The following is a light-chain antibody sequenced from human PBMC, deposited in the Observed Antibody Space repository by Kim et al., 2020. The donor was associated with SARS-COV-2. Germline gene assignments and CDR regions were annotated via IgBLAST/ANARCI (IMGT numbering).Light chain of an antibody. CDR2: GVS. J-gene: IGKJ5*01. CDR3: EQYGGSPIA. CDR1: QSVRSNY. Sequence: IVLTQSPGTLSLSPGERGTLSCRASQSVRSNYLAWYQQKVGQAPRLLIYGVSSRATGIPDRFSGSGSGTDFTLTISRLEPEDFAVYYCEQYGGSPIAVGQGTRLEIK. V-gene: IGKV3-20*01.